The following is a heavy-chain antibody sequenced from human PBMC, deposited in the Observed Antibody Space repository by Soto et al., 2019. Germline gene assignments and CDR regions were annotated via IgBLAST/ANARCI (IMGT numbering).Heavy chain of an antibody. Sequence: QLQLQESGSGLVKPSQTLSLTCTVSGGPITSGGYSWTWIRQSPGKGLEWIGYTYQNRSAYYNPSLKSRVTISVARSKNQFSLNLTSVAATDTSVYYCARDYYGMDVWGQGTTVTVSS. CDR2: TYQNRSA. CDR3: ARDYYGMDV. V-gene: IGHV4-30-2*06. J-gene: IGHJ6*02. CDR1: GGPITSGGYS.